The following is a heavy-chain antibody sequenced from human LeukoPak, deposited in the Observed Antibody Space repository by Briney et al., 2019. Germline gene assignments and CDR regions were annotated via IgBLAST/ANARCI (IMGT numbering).Heavy chain of an antibody. CDR2: INPNSGGT. D-gene: IGHD2-2*01. J-gene: IGHJ4*02. CDR3: ARDVIVVVPAASQLGY. Sequence: ASVTVSCKASGYTFTGYYMHWVRQAPGQGLEWMGWINPNSGGTNYAQKFQGKVTMTRDTSISTAYMELSRLRSDDTAVYYCARDVIVVVPAASQLGYWGQGTLVTVSS. V-gene: IGHV1-2*02. CDR1: GYTFTGYY.